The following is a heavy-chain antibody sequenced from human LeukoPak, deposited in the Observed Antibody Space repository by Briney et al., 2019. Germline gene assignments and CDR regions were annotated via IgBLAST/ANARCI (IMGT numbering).Heavy chain of an antibody. J-gene: IGHJ3*02. CDR3: AKDQVISGSEASDI. CDR2: ISGSGVGT. V-gene: IGHV3-23*01. CDR1: GFTFSSYA. D-gene: IGHD2-21*01. Sequence: GGSLRLSCAASGFTFSSYAMTWVRQAPGKGLEWVSAISGSGVGTYYADSVKGRFTISRDNSWNTLYLQMSSLRAEDTAVYYCAKDQVISGSEASDIWGQGTMVTVSS.